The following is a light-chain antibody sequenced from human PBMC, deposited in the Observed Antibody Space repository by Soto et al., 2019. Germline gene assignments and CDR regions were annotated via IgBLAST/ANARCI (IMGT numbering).Light chain of an antibody. Sequence: QSVLTQPPSVSGAPGQRVTISCTGDNSNLGAGYDVHWYQQLPGAAPKLVVSGNRNRPSGVPERFSGSKSGTSASRAITGLQAEDEADYYCQAYDYSLTAVVFGEGTKLTVL. CDR2: GNR. CDR3: QAYDYSLTAVV. V-gene: IGLV1-40*01. J-gene: IGLJ3*02. CDR1: NSNLGAGYD.